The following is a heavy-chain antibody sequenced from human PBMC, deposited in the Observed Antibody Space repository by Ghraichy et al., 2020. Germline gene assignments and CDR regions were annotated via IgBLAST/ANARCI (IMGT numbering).Heavy chain of an antibody. CDR3: AKERDTSGYYSFRGVYYGMDV. CDR2: TSYDGSNK. D-gene: IGHD3-22*01. V-gene: IGHV3-30*18. Sequence: GESLNISCAASGFTFSRYGMHWVRQAPGKGLEWVAVTSYDGSNKYYCDSVKGRFTISRDNSKNTLYLQMNYLRPEDTAVYYCAKERDTSGYYSFRGVYYGMDVWGQGTTVTGSS. CDR1: GFTFSRYG. J-gene: IGHJ6*02.